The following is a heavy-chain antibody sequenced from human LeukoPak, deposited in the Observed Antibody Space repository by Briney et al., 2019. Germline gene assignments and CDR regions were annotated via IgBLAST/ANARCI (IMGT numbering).Heavy chain of an antibody. Sequence: GGSLRLSCAASGFTFSKYSMHWVRQAPGKGLEWVTVISYDGNYKYYADSVKGRFTISRDNSHYTLYLQLSNLTTDDTAVYYCARGRLVPATRLDYWGRGTLVTVSS. CDR1: GFTFSKYS. D-gene: IGHD2-15*01. CDR3: ARGRLVPATRLDY. CDR2: ISYDGNYK. J-gene: IGHJ4*02. V-gene: IGHV3-30*04.